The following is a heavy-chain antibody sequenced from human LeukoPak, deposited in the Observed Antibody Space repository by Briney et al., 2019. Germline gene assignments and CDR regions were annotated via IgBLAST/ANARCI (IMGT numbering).Heavy chain of an antibody. CDR3: AKDLGRYRNNYFDY. CDR1: GFTFNSYA. V-gene: IGHV3-23*01. J-gene: IGHJ4*02. CDR2: ISGSGGGT. Sequence: GGSLRLSCAASGFTFNSYAMSWVRQAPEKGLEWVATISGSGGGTYYADSVKGRFTIPRDDSKNTLYLQMNSLRAEDTAAYYCAKDLGRYRNNYFDYWGQGTLVTVSS. D-gene: IGHD1-26*01.